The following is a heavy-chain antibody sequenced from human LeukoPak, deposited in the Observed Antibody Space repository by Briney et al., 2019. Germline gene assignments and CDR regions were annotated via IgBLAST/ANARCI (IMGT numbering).Heavy chain of an antibody. Sequence: GRSLRLSCAASGFMFSGFDMHWVRQAPGKGLEWVAVVWSDGTNKLYADSVRGRFTISRDNSKNMVYLQLNSLRGEDTGIYWCTKVGFDQWGQGTLVTVSS. CDR1: GFMFSGFD. J-gene: IGHJ4*02. CDR3: TKVGFDQ. V-gene: IGHV3-33*03. CDR2: VWSDGTNK.